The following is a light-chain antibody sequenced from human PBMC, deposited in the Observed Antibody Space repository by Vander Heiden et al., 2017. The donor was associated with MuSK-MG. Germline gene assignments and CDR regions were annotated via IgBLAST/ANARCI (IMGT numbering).Light chain of an antibody. V-gene: IGLV4-60*03. CDR1: SGHSSYI. CDR2: LEGSGSY. CDR3: ETWDSNTQV. Sequence: QPVLTQSSSASASLGSSVKLTCTLSSGHSSYIIAWHQQQPGKAPPYLMKLEGSGSYNKGSGGPDRFSGSSSGADRNLTISNLQAEDEAYYYWETWDSNTQVFGGGTKLNVL. J-gene: IGLJ3*02.